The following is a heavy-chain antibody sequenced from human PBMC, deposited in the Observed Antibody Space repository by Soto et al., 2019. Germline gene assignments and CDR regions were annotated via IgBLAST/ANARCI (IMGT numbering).Heavy chain of an antibody. CDR2: ISDSGGRT. CDR1: GFTFSSYA. Sequence: PGGSLRLSCAASGFTFSSYAMGWVRQAPGKGLEWVSGISDSGGRTYYVDSVKGRFTISRDNSKNTLYLQLNSLRAEDTAVYFCAKFYSIFGILIPAHVDYWGQGTLVTVSS. J-gene: IGHJ4*02. CDR3: AKFYSIFGILIPAHVDY. D-gene: IGHD3-3*01. V-gene: IGHV3-23*01.